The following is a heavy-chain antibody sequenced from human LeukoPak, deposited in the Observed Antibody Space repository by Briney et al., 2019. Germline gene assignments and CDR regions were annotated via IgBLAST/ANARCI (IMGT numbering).Heavy chain of an antibody. CDR2: INPNSGGT. Sequence: ASVKVSCKASGYTFTGYYMHWVRQAPGQGLEWMGWINPNSGGTNYAQKFQGRATMTRDTSISTAYMELSRLRSDDTAVYYCARDFRFQNHTTVTIDYWGQGTLVTVSS. CDR1: GYTFTGYY. V-gene: IGHV1-2*02. J-gene: IGHJ4*02. CDR3: ARDFRFQNHTTVTIDY. D-gene: IGHD4-17*01.